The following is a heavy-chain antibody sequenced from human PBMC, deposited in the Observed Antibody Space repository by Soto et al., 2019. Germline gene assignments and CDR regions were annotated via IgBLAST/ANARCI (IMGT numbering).Heavy chain of an antibody. V-gene: IGHV6-1*01. J-gene: IGHJ4*02. Sequence: KQSQTLSLTCAISGDSVSSNSAAWNWIRQSPSRGLEWLGRTYYRSKWYNDYAVSVKSRITINPDTSKNQFSLQLNSVTPEDTAVYYCARGGGYGDYGWYYFDYWGQGTLVTVSS. CDR2: TYYRSKWYN. D-gene: IGHD4-17*01. CDR1: GDSVSSNSAA. CDR3: ARGGGYGDYGWYYFDY.